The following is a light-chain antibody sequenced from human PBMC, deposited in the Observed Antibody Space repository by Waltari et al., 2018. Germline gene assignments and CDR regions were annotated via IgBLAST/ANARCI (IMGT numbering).Light chain of an antibody. CDR2: DAS. J-gene: IGKJ5*01. CDR1: ESVSTY. Sequence: EIVLTQSPATLSLSPGERATLSCRASESVSTYLGWYQQKPGQAPRLLIYDASSRATGTPARFSGSGSETDFTLTISIIEPEDFAVYYCQQRTSWPPITFGQGTRLEIK. V-gene: IGKV3-11*01. CDR3: QQRTSWPPIT.